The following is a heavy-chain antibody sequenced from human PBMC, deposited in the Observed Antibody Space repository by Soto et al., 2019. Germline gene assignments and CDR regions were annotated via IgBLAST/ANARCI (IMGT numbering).Heavy chain of an antibody. J-gene: IGHJ6*02. V-gene: IGHV4-34*01. CDR3: ARDNYDFWSGYGYGMDV. D-gene: IGHD3-3*01. Sequence: SETLSLTCAVYGGSFSGYYRSWIRQPPGKGLEWIGEINHSGSTNYNPSLKSRVTISVDTSKNQFSLKLSSVTAADTAVYYCARDNYDFWSGYGYGMDVWGQGTTVTVSS. CDR1: GGSFSGYY. CDR2: INHSGST.